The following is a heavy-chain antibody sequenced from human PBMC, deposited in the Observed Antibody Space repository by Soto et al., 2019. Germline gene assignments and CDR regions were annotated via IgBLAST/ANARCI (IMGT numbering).Heavy chain of an antibody. D-gene: IGHD6-13*01. CDR2: IYYSGST. CDR3: ARKHSADYFDY. Sequence: QVQLQESGPGLVKPSETLSLTCTVSGGSISSYYWSWIRQPPGKGLEWIGYIYYSGSTNYNPSLKSRVTISVDTSKNQFSLKLSSVTAADTAVYYCARKHSADYFDYWGQGTLVTVSS. V-gene: IGHV4-59*01. CDR1: GGSISSYY. J-gene: IGHJ4*02.